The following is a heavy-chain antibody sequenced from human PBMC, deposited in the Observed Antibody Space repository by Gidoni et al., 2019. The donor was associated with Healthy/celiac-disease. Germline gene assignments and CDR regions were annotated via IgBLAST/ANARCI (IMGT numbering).Heavy chain of an antibody. Sequence: QVQLQESGPGLVKPSQTLSLTCTVSGGPISSGSYYWSWIRQPAGKGLEWIGRIYTSGSTNYNPSLKSRVTISVDTSKNQFSLKLSSVTAADTAVYYCARTVRGGPFDYWGQGTLVTVSS. CDR2: IYTSGST. CDR3: ARTVRGGPFDY. CDR1: GGPISSGSYY. D-gene: IGHD4-17*01. V-gene: IGHV4-61*02. J-gene: IGHJ4*02.